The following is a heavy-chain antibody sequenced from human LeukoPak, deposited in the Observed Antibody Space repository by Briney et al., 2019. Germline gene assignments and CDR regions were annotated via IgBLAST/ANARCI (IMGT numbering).Heavy chain of an antibody. J-gene: IGHJ5*02. CDR2: IYYSGST. Sequence: PSETLSLTCTVSGGSISSYYWSWIRQPPGKGLEWIGYIYYSGSTNYNPSLKSRVTISVDTSKNQFSLKLSSVTAADTAVYYCASSLWFGANWFDPWGQGTLVTVSS. V-gene: IGHV4-59*12. D-gene: IGHD3-10*01. CDR3: ASSLWFGANWFDP. CDR1: GGSISSYY.